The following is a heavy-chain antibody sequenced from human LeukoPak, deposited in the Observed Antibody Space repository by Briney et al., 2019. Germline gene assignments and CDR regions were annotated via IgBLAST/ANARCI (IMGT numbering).Heavy chain of an antibody. J-gene: IGHJ6*03. CDR2: ISGSGGST. Sequence: GGSLRLSCAASGFTFSSYAMSWVRQAPGKGLEWVSAISGSGGSTYYADSVKGRFTISRDNSKNTLYLQMNSLRAEDTAVYYCAKVGADSSSSGDYYYYYYMDVWGKGTTVTVSS. V-gene: IGHV3-23*01. CDR3: AKVGADSSSSGDYYYYYYMDV. CDR1: GFTFSSYA. D-gene: IGHD6-6*01.